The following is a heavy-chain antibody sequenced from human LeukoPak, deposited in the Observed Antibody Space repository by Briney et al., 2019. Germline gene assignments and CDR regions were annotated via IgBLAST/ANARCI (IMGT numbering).Heavy chain of an antibody. D-gene: IGHD1-1*01. V-gene: IGHV3-30*19. CDR3: ARDGRPNSDYYYYYMDV. Sequence: GGSLRLSCAASGFLFNNYGMHWVRQAPGKGLEWVAVISHDGSNKYYADSVKGRFTISRDNSKNTLYLQMNSLRAEDTAVYYCARDGRPNSDYYYYYMDVWGKGTTVTVSS. CDR1: GFLFNNYG. CDR2: ISHDGSNK. J-gene: IGHJ6*03.